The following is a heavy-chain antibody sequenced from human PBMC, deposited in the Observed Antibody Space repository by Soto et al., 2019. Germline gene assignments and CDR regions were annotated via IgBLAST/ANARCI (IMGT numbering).Heavy chain of an antibody. CDR1: GYTFTSYY. CDR3: ARVGGRDSGSYYESWFDP. Sequence: ASVKVSCKASGYTFTSYYMHWVRQAPRQGLEWMGIINPSGGSTSYAQKFQGRVTMTRDTSTSTVYMELSSLRSEDTAVYYCARVGGRDSGSYYESWFDPWGQGTLVTVSS. D-gene: IGHD1-26*01. CDR2: INPSGGST. J-gene: IGHJ5*02. V-gene: IGHV1-46*01.